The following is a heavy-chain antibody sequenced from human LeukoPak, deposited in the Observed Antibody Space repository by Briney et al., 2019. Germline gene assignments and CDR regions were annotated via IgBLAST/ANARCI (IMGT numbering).Heavy chain of an antibody. Sequence: SVKVSRKASGGTFSSYAISWVRQAPGQGLEWMGGIIPIFGIANYAQKFQGRVTITADESTSTAYMELSSLRSEDTAVYYCARGDDYGGHGGGYWGQGTLVTVSS. V-gene: IGHV1-69*13. CDR3: ARGDDYGGHGGGY. J-gene: IGHJ4*02. CDR2: IIPIFGIA. CDR1: GGTFSSYA. D-gene: IGHD4-23*01.